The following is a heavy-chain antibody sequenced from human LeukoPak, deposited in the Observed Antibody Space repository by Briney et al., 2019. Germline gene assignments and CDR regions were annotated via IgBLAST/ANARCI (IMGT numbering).Heavy chain of an antibody. D-gene: IGHD3-22*01. J-gene: IGHJ3*02. CDR2: ISWNSGSI. V-gene: IGHV3-9*01. CDR1: GFTFDDYA. Sequence: GRSLRLSCAASGFTFDDYAMHWVRQAPGKGLEWVSGISWNSGSIGYADSVKGRFTISRGNAKNSLYLQMNSLTAEDTALYYCAKDRSGYYASGAFDIWGQGTMVTVSS. CDR3: AKDRSGYYASGAFDI.